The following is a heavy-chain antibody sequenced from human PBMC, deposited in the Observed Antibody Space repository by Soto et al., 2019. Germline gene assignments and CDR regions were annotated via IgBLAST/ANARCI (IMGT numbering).Heavy chain of an antibody. Sequence: GASVKVSCKASGYTFTDYYIHWVRQAPGQGLEWLGWLNPKTGGPKYAPKFQGRVTMTRDTSLSTTYMELTSLTSDDTAVYYCAREHAGFEDYGGAGMRVTVSS. CDR1: GYTFTDYY. V-gene: IGHV1-2*02. CDR2: LNPKTGGP. CDR3: AREHAGFEDY. D-gene: IGHD3-9*01. J-gene: IGHJ4*02.